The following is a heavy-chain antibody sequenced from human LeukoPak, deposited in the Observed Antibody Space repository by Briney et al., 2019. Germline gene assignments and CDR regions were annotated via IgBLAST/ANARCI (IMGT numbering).Heavy chain of an antibody. CDR2: INHSGST. D-gene: IGHD1-26*01. V-gene: IGHV4-34*01. CDR1: GGSFSGYY. J-gene: IGHJ4*02. CDR3: ARGIVKWDY. Sequence: SETLSLNCAVYGGSFSGYYWSWIRQPPGKGLEWIGEINHSGSTNYNPSLKSRVTISVDTSKNQFSLKLSSVTAADTAVYYCARGIVKWDYWGQGTLVTVSS.